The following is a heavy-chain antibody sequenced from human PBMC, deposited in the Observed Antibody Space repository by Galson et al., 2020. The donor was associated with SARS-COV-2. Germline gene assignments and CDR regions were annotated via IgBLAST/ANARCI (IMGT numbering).Heavy chain of an antibody. CDR1: GFTFSSNY. CDR2: IYSGGRT. CDR3: ARDPDYYYYGMDV. J-gene: IGHJ6*02. Sequence: GGSLRLSCAASGFTFSSNYMSWVRQAPGKGLEWVSVIYSGGRTYYADSVKSRFTISRDNSKNTLYLQMTSLRAEDTAVYYCARDPDYYYYGMDVWGQGTTVTVSS. V-gene: IGHV3-53*01.